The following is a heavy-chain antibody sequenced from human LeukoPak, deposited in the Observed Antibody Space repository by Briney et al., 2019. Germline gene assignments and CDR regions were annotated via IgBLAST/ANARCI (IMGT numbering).Heavy chain of an antibody. D-gene: IGHD3-22*01. CDR3: ARLEYYYDSSGYYIRY. Sequence: GESLKISCKGSGYSFTSYWIGWVRPMPGKGLEWVGIIYPGDSDTRYSPSFQGQVTISADKSISTAYLQWSSPKASDTAVYYCARLEYYYDSSGYYIRYWGQGTLVTVSS. V-gene: IGHV5-51*01. CDR2: IYPGDSDT. J-gene: IGHJ4*02. CDR1: GYSFTSYW.